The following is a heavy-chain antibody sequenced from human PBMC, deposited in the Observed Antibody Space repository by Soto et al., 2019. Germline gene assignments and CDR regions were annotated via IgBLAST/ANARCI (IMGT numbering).Heavy chain of an antibody. V-gene: IGHV3-66*01. J-gene: IGHJ3*02. CDR1: GFTVSSNY. CDR2: IYSYGTI. Sequence: EVQLVESGGGLVQPGGSLRLSCAASGFTVSSNYMNWVRQAPVKGLEWVSVIYSYGTIYYADSVKGRFSISRDTSKNALYLQMNSLRAEDTAVYYCARANWGADDAFDIWGQGTVVTVSS. D-gene: IGHD7-27*01. CDR3: ARANWGADDAFDI.